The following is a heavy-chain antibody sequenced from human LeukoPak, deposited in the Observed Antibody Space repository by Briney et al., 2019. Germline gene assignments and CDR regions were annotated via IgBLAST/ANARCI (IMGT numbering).Heavy chain of an antibody. CDR2: ISGSGGST. J-gene: IGHJ4*02. Sequence: QSGGSLRLSCAASGFTFSSYAMSWVRQAPGKGLEWVSAISGSGGSTYYADSVKGRFTSSRDNFKNTLYLQMNSLRAEDTAVYSCARKVGATRYDFDSWGQGTLVTVSS. CDR1: GFTFSSYA. V-gene: IGHV3-23*01. D-gene: IGHD1-26*01. CDR3: ARKVGATRYDFDS.